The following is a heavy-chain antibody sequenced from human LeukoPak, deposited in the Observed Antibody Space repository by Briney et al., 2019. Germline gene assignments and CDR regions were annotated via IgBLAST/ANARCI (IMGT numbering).Heavy chain of an antibody. Sequence: PSETLSLTCTVSGGSISSYYWSWIRQPAGKGLEWIGRIYTSGSTNYNPSLKSRVTMSVDTPKNQFSLELSSVTAADTAVYYCARSPLSFSGGAFDIWGQGTMVTVSS. CDR1: GGSISSYY. V-gene: IGHV4-4*07. D-gene: IGHD6-19*01. CDR3: ARSPLSFSGGAFDI. J-gene: IGHJ3*02. CDR2: IYTSGST.